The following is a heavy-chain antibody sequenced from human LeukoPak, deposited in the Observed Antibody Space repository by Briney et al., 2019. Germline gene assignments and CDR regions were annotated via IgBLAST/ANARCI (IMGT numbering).Heavy chain of an antibody. V-gene: IGHV1-8*02. D-gene: IGHD3-10*01. CDR2: ISAYNGNT. Sequence: GASVKVSCKASGGTFSSYAISWVRQAPGQGLEWMGWISAYNGNTNYAQKLQGRVTMTRNTSISTAYMELSSLRSEDTAVYYCARGITMVRGVITLDYWGQGTLVTVSS. CDR3: ARGITMVRGVITLDY. J-gene: IGHJ4*02. CDR1: GGTFSSYA.